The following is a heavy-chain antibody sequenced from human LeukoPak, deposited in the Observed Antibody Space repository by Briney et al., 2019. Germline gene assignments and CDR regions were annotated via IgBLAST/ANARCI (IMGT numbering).Heavy chain of an antibody. J-gene: IGHJ4*02. CDR3: AGGSGWIFDS. CDR2: IKQDGSEK. V-gene: IGHV3-7*01. D-gene: IGHD6-19*01. CDR1: GFTFSSFW. Sequence: GGSLRLSCAASGFTFSSFWMSWVRRAPGKGLEWVANIKQDGSEKNYVDSVKGRFTISRNNAKNSLYLQMNSLRAEDTAVYYCAGGSGWIFDSWGQGTLVTVSS.